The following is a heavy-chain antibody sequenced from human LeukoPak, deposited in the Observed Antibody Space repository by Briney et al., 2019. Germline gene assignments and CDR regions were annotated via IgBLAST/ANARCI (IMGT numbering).Heavy chain of an antibody. J-gene: IGHJ2*01. CDR2: IYYSGST. CDR1: GGSISSYC. Sequence: SETLSLTCTVSGGSISSYCWSWIRQPPGKGLEWIGYIYYSGSTNYNPSLKSRVTISVDTSKNQFSLKLSSVTAADTAVYYCARDLSGGAWYFDLWGRGTLVTVSS. CDR3: ARDLSGGAWYFDL. V-gene: IGHV4-59*01. D-gene: IGHD2-15*01.